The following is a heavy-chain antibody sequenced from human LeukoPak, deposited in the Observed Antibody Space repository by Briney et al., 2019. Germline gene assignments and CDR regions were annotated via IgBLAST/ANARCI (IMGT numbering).Heavy chain of an antibody. Sequence: GGSLRLSCAASGFTFDNYAMSWVRQAPGKGLGLEWVSSISGSGGGTHYADSVKGRFTISRDNSKNTLYLQMNSLRAEDTAVYYCAKDGREYYYGSGSYFDYWGQGTLVTVSS. CDR3: AKDGREYYYGSGSYFDY. J-gene: IGHJ4*02. CDR1: GFTFDNYA. CDR2: ISGSGGGT. V-gene: IGHV3-23*01. D-gene: IGHD3-10*01.